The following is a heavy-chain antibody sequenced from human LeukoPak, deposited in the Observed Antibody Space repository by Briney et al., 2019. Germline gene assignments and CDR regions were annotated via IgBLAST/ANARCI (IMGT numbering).Heavy chain of an antibody. J-gene: IGHJ3*02. D-gene: IGHD3-9*01. CDR2: INHSGST. V-gene: IGHV4-34*01. CDR1: GGSFSGYY. CDR3: ARGLPQLRYFDWLSRGSAFDI. Sequence: SETLSLTCAVYGGSFSGYYWSWIRQPPGKGLEWIGEINHSGSTNYNPSLKSRVTISVDTSKNQFSLKLSSVTAADTAVYYCARGLPQLRYFDWLSRGSAFDIWGQGTMVTVSS.